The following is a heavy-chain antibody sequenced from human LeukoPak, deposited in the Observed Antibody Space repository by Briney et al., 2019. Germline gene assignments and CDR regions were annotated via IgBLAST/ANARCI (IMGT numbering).Heavy chain of an antibody. Sequence: ASVKVSCKASGYTFTGYYMHWVRQAPGQGLEWMGRINPNSGGTNYPQKFQGRVSMTRDTSINTAYIEVSRLTSDDTAVYYCARVTWKTVIAAPDYWGQGTLVTVSS. CDR2: INPNSGGT. CDR1: GYTFTGYY. D-gene: IGHD2-21*01. V-gene: IGHV1-2*06. J-gene: IGHJ4*02. CDR3: ARVTWKTVIAAPDY.